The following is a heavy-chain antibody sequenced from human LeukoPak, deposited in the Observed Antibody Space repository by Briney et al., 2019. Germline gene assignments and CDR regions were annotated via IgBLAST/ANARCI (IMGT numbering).Heavy chain of an antibody. V-gene: IGHV4-61*08. J-gene: IGHJ4*02. CDR2: IYHSGST. CDR3: ARVMTFGQWLVPQN. CDR1: GGSISSGDYY. Sequence: SQTLSLTCTVSGGSISSGDYYWSWIRQPPGKGLEWIGYIYHSGSTNYNPSLKSRVTISVDTSKNQFSLKLSSVTAADTAVYYCARVMTFGQWLVPQNWGQGTLVTVSS. D-gene: IGHD6-19*01.